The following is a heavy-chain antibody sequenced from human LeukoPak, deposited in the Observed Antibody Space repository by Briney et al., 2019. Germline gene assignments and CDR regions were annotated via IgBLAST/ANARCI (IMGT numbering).Heavy chain of an antibody. V-gene: IGHV4-38-2*02. CDR1: GGSISSYY. CDR3: ARVSLISSGNWFDP. Sequence: PSETLSLTCTVSGGSISSYYWGWIRQPPGKGLEWIGSIYHSGSTYYNPSLKSRVTISVDTSKNQFSLKLSSVTAADTAVYCCARVSLISSGNWFDPWGQGTLVTVSS. D-gene: IGHD3-22*01. CDR2: IYHSGST. J-gene: IGHJ5*02.